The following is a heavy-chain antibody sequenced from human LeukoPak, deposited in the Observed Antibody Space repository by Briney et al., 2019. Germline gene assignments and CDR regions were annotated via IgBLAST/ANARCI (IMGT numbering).Heavy chain of an antibody. Sequence: GGSLRLSCAASGFTLSNYNMNWVRQAPGKGLEWVSYISTSSITKYYADSVKGRFTISRDNARNSLYLQMNSLRAEDTAVYYCASERDGDAFDIWGQGTMVTVSS. D-gene: IGHD5-24*01. CDR2: ISTSSITK. J-gene: IGHJ3*02. V-gene: IGHV3-48*01. CDR3: ASERDGDAFDI. CDR1: GFTLSNYN.